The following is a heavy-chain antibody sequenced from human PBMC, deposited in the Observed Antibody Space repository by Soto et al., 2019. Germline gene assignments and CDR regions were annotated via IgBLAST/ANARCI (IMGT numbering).Heavy chain of an antibody. Sequence: GASVKVSCKASGYTFTGYYMHWVRQAPGQGLEWMGWINPNSGGTNYAQKFQGWVTMTRDTSISTAYMELSRLRSDDTAVYYCARSHYDFWSGYPHHYYYYYGMDVWGQGTTVTVSS. CDR2: INPNSGGT. CDR3: ARSHYDFWSGYPHHYYYYYGMDV. V-gene: IGHV1-2*04. J-gene: IGHJ6*02. D-gene: IGHD3-3*01. CDR1: GYTFTGYY.